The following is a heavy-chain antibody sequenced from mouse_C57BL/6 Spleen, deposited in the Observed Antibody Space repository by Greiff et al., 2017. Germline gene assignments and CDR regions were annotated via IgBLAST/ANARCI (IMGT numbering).Heavy chain of an antibody. J-gene: IGHJ2*01. CDR3: ASQFITTVVAYPVDY. D-gene: IGHD1-1*01. CDR1: GYTFTSYT. Sequence: QVQLQQSGAELARPGASVKMSCKASGYTFTSYTMHWVKQRPGQGLEWIGYINPSSGYTKYNQKFKDQATLTADKSSSTAYMQLSSLTSEDSAVYYCASQFITTVVAYPVDYWGQGTTRTVSS. V-gene: IGHV1-4*01. CDR2: INPSSGYT.